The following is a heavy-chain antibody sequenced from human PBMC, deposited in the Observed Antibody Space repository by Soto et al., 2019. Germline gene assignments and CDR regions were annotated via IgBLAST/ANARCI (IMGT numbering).Heavy chain of an antibody. CDR2: ISHTGST. J-gene: IGHJ4*02. CDR3: ARAVAPYFGSWL. D-gene: IGHD3-10*01. Sequence: PSETLSLTCAVSGGSITSGNSYSWSWIRQPPGKGLEWIGSISHTGSTSYNPSLKSRLTMSVDKSKNQFSLRLSSVTAADMAVYYCARAVAPYFGSWLWGQGTLVTVSS. CDR1: GGSITSGNSYS. V-gene: IGHV4-30-2*01.